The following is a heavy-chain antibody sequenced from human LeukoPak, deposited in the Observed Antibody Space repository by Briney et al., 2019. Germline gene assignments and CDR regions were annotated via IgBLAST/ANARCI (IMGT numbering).Heavy chain of an antibody. Sequence: GGSLRLSCAASEFSFTNFAMTWVRQAPGKGLEWVANIKQDGSEKYYVDSVKGRFTISRDNAKNSLYLQMNSLRAEDTAVYYCVRDRAYFDSSGFYNLDYWGQGTLVTVSS. D-gene: IGHD3-22*01. CDR1: EFSFTNFA. J-gene: IGHJ4*02. V-gene: IGHV3-7*01. CDR3: VRDRAYFDSSGFYNLDY. CDR2: IKQDGSEK.